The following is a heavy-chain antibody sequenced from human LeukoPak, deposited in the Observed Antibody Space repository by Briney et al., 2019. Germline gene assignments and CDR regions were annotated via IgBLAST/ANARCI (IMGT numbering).Heavy chain of an antibody. CDR2: ISSSSSYI. D-gene: IGHD1-26*01. Sequence: PGGSLRLSCAASGFTFSSYSMNWVRQAPGKGLEWVSSISSSSSYIYYADSVKGRFTISRDIYKNTLYLQMNSLRAEDTAVYYCAKEDTSGSYRDYFDYWGQGTLVTVSS. J-gene: IGHJ4*02. CDR3: AKEDTSGSYRDYFDY. CDR1: GFTFSSYS. V-gene: IGHV3-21*01.